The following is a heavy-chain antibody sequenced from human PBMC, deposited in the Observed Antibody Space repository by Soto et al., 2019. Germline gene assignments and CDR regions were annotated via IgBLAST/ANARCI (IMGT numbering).Heavy chain of an antibody. CDR1: GYTFSGYC. Sequence: ASVKVSCKASGYTFSGYCIHWVRQGPGQGLEWMGWINPNSGGTKYAPKFQGGVTMTRDTSITTAYMELSRLRSGDTAVYYCAREPATAKPEGVDFWGQGTLLTVSS. CDR3: AREPATAKPEGVDF. J-gene: IGHJ4*02. D-gene: IGHD1-1*01. V-gene: IGHV1-2*02. CDR2: INPNSGGT.